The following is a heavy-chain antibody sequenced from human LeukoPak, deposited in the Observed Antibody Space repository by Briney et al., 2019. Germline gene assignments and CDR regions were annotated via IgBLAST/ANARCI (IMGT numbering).Heavy chain of an antibody. CDR2: ISFDGAII. J-gene: IGHJ4*02. D-gene: IGHD3-10*01. Sequence: GGSLRLSCAASRLTFINYAMHWVRQAPGKGLEWVAFISFDGAIIYYADSVKGRFTISRDNSENTMYLQMNSLRLDDTATYYCARGGGSYYCDSWGQGTLVTVSS. CDR1: RLTFINYA. CDR3: ARGGGSYYCDS. V-gene: IGHV3-30-3*01.